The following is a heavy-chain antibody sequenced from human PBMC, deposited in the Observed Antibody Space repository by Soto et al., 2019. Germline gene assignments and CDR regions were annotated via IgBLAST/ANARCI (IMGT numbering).Heavy chain of an antibody. D-gene: IGHD5-18*01. V-gene: IGHV3-48*03. CDR1: GFTFSSYE. J-gene: IGHJ3*02. CDR2: ISSSGSTI. Sequence: AGGSLRLSCAASGFTFSSYEMNWVRQAPGKGLEWVSYISSSGSTIYYADSVKGRFTISRGNAKNSLYLQMNSLRAEDTAVYYCARVGNWSYGWNAFDIWGQGTMVTVSS. CDR3: ARVGNWSYGWNAFDI.